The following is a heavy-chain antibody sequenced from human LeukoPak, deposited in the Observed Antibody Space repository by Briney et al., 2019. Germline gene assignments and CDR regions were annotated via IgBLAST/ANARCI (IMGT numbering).Heavy chain of an antibody. CDR1: GFTFSSYG. CDR3: AKDQYYYDSSGYYYELFDY. V-gene: IGHV3-30*18. Sequence: PGGSLRLSCAASGFTFSSYGMHWVRQAPGEGLEWVAVISYDGSNKYYADSVKGRFTISRDNSKNTLYLQMNSLRAEDTAVYYCAKDQYYYDSSGYYYELFDYWGQGTLVTVSS. D-gene: IGHD3-22*01. J-gene: IGHJ4*02. CDR2: ISYDGSNK.